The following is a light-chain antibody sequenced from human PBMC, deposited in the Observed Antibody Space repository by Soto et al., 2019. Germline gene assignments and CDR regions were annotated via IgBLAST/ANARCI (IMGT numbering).Light chain of an antibody. J-gene: IGLJ2*01. CDR2: DVS. CDR1: SSDIGGYNY. Sequence: QSVLTQPASVSGSPGQSITISCTGTSSDIGGYNYVSWYQQHPGKAPKLIIFDVSNRPSGVSNRFSGSKSDNTASLTISGLQAEDGADYYCSSYTTSNTVDLFGGGTKVTVL. CDR3: SSYTTSNTVDL. V-gene: IGLV2-14*01.